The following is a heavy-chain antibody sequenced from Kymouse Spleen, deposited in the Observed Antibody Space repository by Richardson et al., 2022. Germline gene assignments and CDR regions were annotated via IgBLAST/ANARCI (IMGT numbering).Heavy chain of an antibody. D-gene: IGHD3-9*01. CDR2: ISGSGGST. CDR3: AKDGYLTGYSQLYYYGMDV. Sequence: EVQLVESGGGLVQPGGSLRLSCAASGFTFSSYAMSWVRQAPGKGLEWVSAISGSGGSTYYADSVKGRFTISRDNSKNTLYLQMNSLRAEDTAVYYCAKDGYLTGYSQLYYYGMDVWGQGTTVTVSS. CDR1: GFTFSSYA. V-gene: IGHV3-23*04. J-gene: IGHJ6*02.